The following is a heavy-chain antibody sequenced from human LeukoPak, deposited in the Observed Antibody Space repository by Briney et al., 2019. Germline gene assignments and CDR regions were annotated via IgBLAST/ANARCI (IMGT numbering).Heavy chain of an antibody. J-gene: IGHJ4*02. V-gene: IGHV3-74*01. D-gene: IGHD3-10*01. Sequence: GGSLRLSCAASGFTFSSHWMHWVRQTPGKGLVWVSRINTDESKINHADSVKGRFTISRDNAKNSLYLQMNSLRAEDTAVYYCARDSYGSGSYYRIDYWAREPWSPSPQ. CDR1: GFTFSSHW. CDR2: INTDESKI. CDR3: ARDSYGSGSYYRIDY.